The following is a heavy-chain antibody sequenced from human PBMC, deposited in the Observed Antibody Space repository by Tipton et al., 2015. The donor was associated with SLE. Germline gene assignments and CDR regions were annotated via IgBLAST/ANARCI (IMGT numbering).Heavy chain of an antibody. D-gene: IGHD5-24*01. J-gene: IGHJ3*02. CDR1: GYSISSGYY. V-gene: IGHV4-38-2*02. CDR2: IYHSGST. Sequence: GLVKPSETLSLTCTVSGYSISSGYYWGWIRQPPGKGLEWIGSIYHSGSTYYNPSLKSRVTISVDTSKNQFSLKLSSVTAADTAVYYCARVSIQDLGDIWGQGTMVTVSS. CDR3: ARVSIQDLGDI.